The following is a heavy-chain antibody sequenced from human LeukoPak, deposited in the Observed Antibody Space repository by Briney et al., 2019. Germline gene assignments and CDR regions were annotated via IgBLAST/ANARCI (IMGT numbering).Heavy chain of an antibody. CDR2: ISGSGGST. CDR3: ARGRRSRRIGLGAFDI. J-gene: IGHJ3*02. V-gene: IGHV3-23*01. D-gene: IGHD2-15*01. Sequence: GGSLRLSCAASGFTFSSYAMSWVRQAPGKGLEWVSAISGSGGSTYYADSVKGRFTISRDNSKNTLYLQMNSLRAEDTAVYYCARGRRSRRIGLGAFDIWGQGTMVTVSS. CDR1: GFTFSSYA.